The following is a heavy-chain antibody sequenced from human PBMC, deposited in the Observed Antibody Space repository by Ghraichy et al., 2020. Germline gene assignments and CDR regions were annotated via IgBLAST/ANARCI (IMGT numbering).Heavy chain of an antibody. V-gene: IGHV3-23*01. J-gene: IGHJ5*02. CDR2: ISHHGVNT. Sequence: GGSLRLSCAASGFIFHTYDMAWVRQAPGKGLEWISTISHHGVNTYYADSVRGRVTIARDNSRNTLYLQMNRLRGEDTALYFCARQGRTSMFQHLNMSGVLDPWGQGTLVTVSS. CDR3: ARQGRTSMFQHLNMSGVLDP. CDR1: GFIFHTYD. D-gene: IGHD1-26*01.